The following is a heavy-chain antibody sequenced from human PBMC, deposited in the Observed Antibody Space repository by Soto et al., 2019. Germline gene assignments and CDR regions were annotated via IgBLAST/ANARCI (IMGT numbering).Heavy chain of an antibody. Sequence: PTLSISDAISGDRVCRTSTAWCWIRQSPSRGLEWLGRTYYRSNWYTDYAVSVKSRITISPDTSKNQFSLQLNSVTPEDTAVYYCARGSYYSGWVWGQGTLGTVSS. CDR2: TYYRSNWYT. V-gene: IGHV6-1*01. J-gene: IGHJ4*02. D-gene: IGHD6-19*01. CDR1: GDRVCRTSTA. CDR3: ARGSYYSGWV.